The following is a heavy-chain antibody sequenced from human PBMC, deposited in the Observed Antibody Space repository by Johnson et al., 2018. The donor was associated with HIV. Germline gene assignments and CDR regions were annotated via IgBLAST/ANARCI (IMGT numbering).Heavy chain of an antibody. Sequence: VQLVESGGGVVQPGRSLRLSCAASGFTFSTYWMSWVRQAPGKGLEWVANIKHDGSDKYYVGSVTGRFTISRDNAKSSLYLQMNSLRPEDTGLYYCAREPMDCGGDCWGVFDLWGQGTMVTVS. CDR1: GFTFSTYW. V-gene: IGHV3-7*03. J-gene: IGHJ3*01. CDR2: IKHDGSDK. CDR3: AREPMDCGGDCWGVFDL. D-gene: IGHD2-21*02.